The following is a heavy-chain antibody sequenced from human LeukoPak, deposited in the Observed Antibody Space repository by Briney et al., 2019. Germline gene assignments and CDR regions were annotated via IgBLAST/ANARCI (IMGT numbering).Heavy chain of an antibody. CDR2: ISYDGSNK. V-gene: IGHV3-30*04. CDR3: ARVSTDYYYMDV. J-gene: IGHJ6*03. D-gene: IGHD4-17*01. CDR1: GFTFSRYG. Sequence: GGSLRLSCAASGFTFSRYGMHWVRQAPGKGLEWVTAISYDGSNKYYADSVKGRFTISRDNSKNTLYVQMNSLRAEDTAVYYCARVSTDYYYMDVWGKGTTITVSS.